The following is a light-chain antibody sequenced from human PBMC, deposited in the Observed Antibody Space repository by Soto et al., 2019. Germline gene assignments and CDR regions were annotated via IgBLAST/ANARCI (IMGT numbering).Light chain of an antibody. CDR2: DAS. V-gene: IGKV3-20*01. CDR3: QQFSSYPLT. J-gene: IGKJ4*01. CDR1: QTVRNNY. Sequence: EFVLTQSPGTLSLSPGERATLSCRASQTVRNNYLAWYQQKPGQAPRLLIYDASSRATGIPDRFSGGGSGTDFTLTISRLEPDDCAVYYCQQFSSYPLTFGGGTKVEIK.